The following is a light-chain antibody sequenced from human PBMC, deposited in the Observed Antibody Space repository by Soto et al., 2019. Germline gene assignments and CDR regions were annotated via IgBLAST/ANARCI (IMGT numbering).Light chain of an antibody. CDR2: GAS. V-gene: IGKV1-12*01. CDR3: QQANSFPYT. J-gene: IGKJ2*01. CDR1: QDISSW. Sequence: DIPMTQSPSSVSASEGDRVIITCRANQDISSWLAWYQQKPGKAPKLLIYGASSLQGGVPSRFSGSGSGTEFTLTISTLQPEDFATYYCQQANSFPYTFGQGTKLDIK.